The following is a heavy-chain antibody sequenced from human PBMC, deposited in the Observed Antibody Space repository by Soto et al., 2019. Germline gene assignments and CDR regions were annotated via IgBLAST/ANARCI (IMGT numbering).Heavy chain of an antibody. CDR1: GGSISSGDYY. J-gene: IGHJ4*02. CDR2: IYYSGST. V-gene: IGHV4-30-4*01. Sequence: SETLSLTCTVSGGSISSGDYYWSWIRQPPGKGLEWIGYIYYSGSTYYNPSLKSRVTISVDTSKNQFSLKLSSVTAADTAVYYRARGETAMVYFDYWGQVTLVTVSS. CDR3: ARGETAMVYFDY. D-gene: IGHD5-18*01.